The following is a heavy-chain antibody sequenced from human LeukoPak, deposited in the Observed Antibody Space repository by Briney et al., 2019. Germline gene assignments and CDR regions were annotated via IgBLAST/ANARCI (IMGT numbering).Heavy chain of an antibody. D-gene: IGHD6-13*01. CDR3: ARTQVVRYWYFDL. Sequence: SQTLSLTCTVSGGSISSGDYYWSWIRQPPGKGLEWIGYIYYSGSTNYNPSLKSRVTISVDTSKNQFSLKLGSVTAADTAVYYCARTQVVRYWYFDLWGRGTLVTVSS. CDR1: GGSISSGDYY. J-gene: IGHJ2*01. CDR2: IYYSGST. V-gene: IGHV4-61*08.